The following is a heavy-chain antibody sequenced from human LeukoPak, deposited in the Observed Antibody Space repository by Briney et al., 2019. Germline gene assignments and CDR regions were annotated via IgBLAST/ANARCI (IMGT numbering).Heavy chain of an antibody. CDR1: GYTFTSNH. CDR3: ARDQGVQRLGSAFDF. CDR2: IVSSTGRQ. J-gene: IGHJ3*01. Sequence: SVKLSCKTSGYTFTSNHMHWVRQAPGQGLQYMGHIVSSTGRQSNPQKFPGWVTMPRDTSISTAYMELTRLTCDHTALYCCARDQGVQRLGSAFDFCGEGAMVTVSS. D-gene: IGHD6-19*01. V-gene: IGHV1-2*04.